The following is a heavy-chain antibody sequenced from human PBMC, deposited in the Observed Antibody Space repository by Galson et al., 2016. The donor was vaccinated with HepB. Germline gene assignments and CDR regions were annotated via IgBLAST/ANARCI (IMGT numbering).Heavy chain of an antibody. J-gene: IGHJ4*02. D-gene: IGHD5-12*01. V-gene: IGHV3-64D*06. Sequence: SLRLSCAASTFMFSSYTMHWVRQAPGKGLEYVSAISRDGGSTYYIDSVKGRFTISRDNSKNSLYLQMTSLRTEDTAVDYCVSRGAQWLVPADSWGQGTLVVVSS. CDR2: ISRDGGST. CDR1: TFMFSSYT. CDR3: VSRGAQWLVPADS.